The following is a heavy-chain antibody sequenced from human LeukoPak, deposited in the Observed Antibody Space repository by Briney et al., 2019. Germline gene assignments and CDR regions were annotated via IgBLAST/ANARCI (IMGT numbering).Heavy chain of an antibody. J-gene: IGHJ4*02. V-gene: IGHV3-30*02. CDR1: GFTFSSYV. Sequence: GGSLRLSCAASGFTFSSYVMHWVRQAPGKGLEWVAFIRYDGSNKYYADSVKGRFTISRDNSKNTLYLQMNSLRAEDTAVYYCAKLGFGEPIGDYWGQGNLVTVSS. CDR3: AKLGFGEPIGDY. D-gene: IGHD3-10*01. CDR2: IRYDGSNK.